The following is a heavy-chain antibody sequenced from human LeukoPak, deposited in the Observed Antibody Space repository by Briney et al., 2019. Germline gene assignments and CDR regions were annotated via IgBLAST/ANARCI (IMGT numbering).Heavy chain of an antibody. J-gene: IGHJ5*02. V-gene: IGHV4-38-2*02. CDR3: ARDPRWLTPDCTSTSCYENYFDP. CDR1: GYSISSGYQ. D-gene: IGHD2-2*01. CDR2: IFHIGSA. Sequence: SQTLSLACGVSGYSISSGYQWACIRQSPGKGLERICSIFHIGSAHYNPSLNSRATISVETSKNQFSLNMYSVTAADTAVYYCARDPRWLTPDCTSTSCYENYFDPWGQGTLVTVSS.